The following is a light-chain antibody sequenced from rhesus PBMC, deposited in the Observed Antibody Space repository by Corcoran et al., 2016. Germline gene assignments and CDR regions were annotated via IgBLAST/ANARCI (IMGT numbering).Light chain of an antibody. CDR3: LQYSSSPLT. CDR1: QSISSW. J-gene: IGKJ4*01. CDR2: KAS. Sequence: DIQMTQSPSSLSASVGDTVTITCRASQSISSWLDWYQQKPGKAPKVLIYKASSLQSGVPSMFSGSGSGTDFTLTISSLQPEDFATYYCLQYSSSPLTFGGGTKVELK. V-gene: IGKV1-22*01.